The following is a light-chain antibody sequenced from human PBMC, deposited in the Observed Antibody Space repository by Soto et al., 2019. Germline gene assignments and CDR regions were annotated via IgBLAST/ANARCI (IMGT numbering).Light chain of an antibody. CDR3: SSYTSSSTRV. V-gene: IGLV2-14*01. CDR2: EVS. J-gene: IGLJ3*02. Sequence: QSALTQPASVSGSPGRSITISCTGTSSDVGGYNYVSWYQQHPGKAPKLMIYEVSNRTSGVSNRFSGSKSGNTASLTITGLQAEDEADYYCSSYTSSSTRVFGGGTQLTVL. CDR1: SSDVGGYNY.